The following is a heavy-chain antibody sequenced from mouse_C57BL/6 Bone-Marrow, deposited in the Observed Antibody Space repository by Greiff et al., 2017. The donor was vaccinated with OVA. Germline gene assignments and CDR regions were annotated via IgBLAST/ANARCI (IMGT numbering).Heavy chain of an antibody. V-gene: IGHV1-55*01. CDR1: GYTFTSYW. CDR3: ARLFDY. J-gene: IGHJ2*01. Sequence: VQLQQPGAELVKPGASVKMSCKASGYTFTSYWITWVKQRPGQGLEWIGDIYPGSGSTNYNEKFKSKATLTVATSSSTAYMQLNSLTSEDSAVYYCARLFDYWGQGTTLTVSS. CDR2: IYPGSGST.